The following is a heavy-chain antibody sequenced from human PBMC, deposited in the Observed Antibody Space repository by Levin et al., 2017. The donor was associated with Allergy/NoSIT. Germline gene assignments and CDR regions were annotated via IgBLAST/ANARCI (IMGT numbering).Heavy chain of an antibody. D-gene: IGHD3-10*01. Sequence: PSETLSLTCVASGFTFSTFGMTWVRQAPGKGLEWVSAITGSDGRAFYADSLEGRFTISRDNSKNTLYLQMNSLRAEDTAVYYCAKFGAFDVWGQGTMVTVSS. V-gene: IGHV3-23*01. J-gene: IGHJ3*01. CDR1: GFTFSTFG. CDR2: ITGSDGRA. CDR3: AKFGAFDV.